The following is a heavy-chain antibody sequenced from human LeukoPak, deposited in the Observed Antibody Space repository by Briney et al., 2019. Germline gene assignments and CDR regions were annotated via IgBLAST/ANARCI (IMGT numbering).Heavy chain of an antibody. J-gene: IGHJ4*02. CDR1: GFTFSNAW. Sequence: GGSLRLSCAASGFTFSNAWMSWVRQAPGKGLEWVGRIKSKTDGGTTDYAAPVKGRFTISRDDSKNTLYLQMNSLKTEDTAVYYCTTGDDYIWGSYPDYWGQGTLDTASS. V-gene: IGHV3-15*01. CDR2: IKSKTDGGTT. CDR3: TTGDDYIWGSYPDY. D-gene: IGHD3-16*02.